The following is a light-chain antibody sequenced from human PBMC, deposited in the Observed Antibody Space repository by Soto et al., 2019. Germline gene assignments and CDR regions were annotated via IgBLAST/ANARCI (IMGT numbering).Light chain of an antibody. J-gene: IGKJ2*01. CDR2: RAS. V-gene: IGKV3-15*01. CDR3: QQYNNWPQT. CDR1: QSVVSN. Sequence: EIVLTQSPATLSVSPGERATLSCRASQSVVSNLAWYQQKPGQAPRLLIYRASTRATGIPARFSGSVAGTDSTLTISSLQSEDFAVYSCQQYNNWPQTFGQGTKLEIK.